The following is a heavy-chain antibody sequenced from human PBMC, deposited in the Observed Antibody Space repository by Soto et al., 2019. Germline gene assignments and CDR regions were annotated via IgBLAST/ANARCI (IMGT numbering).Heavy chain of an antibody. D-gene: IGHD4-17*01. V-gene: IGHV4-59*12. CDR2: IYSSGST. CDR1: GGSISSYY. Sequence: PSETLSLTCTVSGGSISSYYWSWIRQPPGKGLEWIGYIYSSGSTNSNASLKSRVTISVDTSKNQFSLKLSSVTAADTAVYYCARVRRYGDYEERHWFDPWGQGTLVTVSS. J-gene: IGHJ5*02. CDR3: ARVRRYGDYEERHWFDP.